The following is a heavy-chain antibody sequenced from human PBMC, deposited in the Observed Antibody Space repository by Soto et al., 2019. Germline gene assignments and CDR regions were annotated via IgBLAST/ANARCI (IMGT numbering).Heavy chain of an antibody. D-gene: IGHD3-3*01. CDR1: GYSFTSYW. Sequence: GESLKISCKGSGYSFTSYWISWVRQMPGKGLEWMGRIDPSDSYTNYSPSFQGHVTISADKSISTAYLQWSSLKASDTAMYYCARHEPYYRFLDDYWGQGTLVTVSS. J-gene: IGHJ4*02. V-gene: IGHV5-10-1*01. CDR3: ARHEPYYRFLDDY. CDR2: IDPSDSYT.